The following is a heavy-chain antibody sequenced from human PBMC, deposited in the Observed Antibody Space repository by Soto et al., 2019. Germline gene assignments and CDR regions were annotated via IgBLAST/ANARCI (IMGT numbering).Heavy chain of an antibody. J-gene: IGHJ5*02. CDR3: VRDGTKTLRDWFDP. D-gene: IGHD1-1*01. V-gene: IGHV4-61*01. CDR1: GGSVSSGSYY. Sequence: SETLSLTCTVSGGSVSSGSYYWSWIRQPPGRGLEWIGYIYYSGSTNYNPSLKSRVSISLEISKQQFSLKLRSVTAADTAVYYCVRDGTKTLRDWFDPWGQGISVTVSS. CDR2: IYYSGST.